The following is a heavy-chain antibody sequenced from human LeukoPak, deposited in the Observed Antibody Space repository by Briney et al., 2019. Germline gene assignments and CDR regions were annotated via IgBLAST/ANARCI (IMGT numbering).Heavy chain of an antibody. CDR1: EFSFSTYN. Sequence: GGSLRLSCAASEFSFSTYNMNWVRQAPGKGLEWVSYISTGSSTYIYYADSVKGRFTISRDNAKNSLYLQMNSLRAEDTAVYYCAMEGYSGNYPAYWGQGTLVTVSS. CDR3: AMEGYSGNYPAY. D-gene: IGHD1-26*01. J-gene: IGHJ4*02. V-gene: IGHV3-21*05. CDR2: ISTGSSTYI.